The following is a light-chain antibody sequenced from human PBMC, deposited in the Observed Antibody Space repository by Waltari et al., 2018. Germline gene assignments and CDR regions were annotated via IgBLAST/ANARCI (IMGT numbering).Light chain of an antibody. J-gene: IGLJ1*01. CDR2: DVS. Sequence: QSTLTQPASVSGSPGQSITIACTGTSSDVGGYNYVSWYQQYPGKAPKLIIYDVSHRPSGISNRFSASKSGNTASLTISGLQAEDEADYYCCSYAGSYFYVFGTGTKVTVL. CDR3: CSYAGSYFYV. V-gene: IGLV2-14*01. CDR1: SSDVGGYNY.